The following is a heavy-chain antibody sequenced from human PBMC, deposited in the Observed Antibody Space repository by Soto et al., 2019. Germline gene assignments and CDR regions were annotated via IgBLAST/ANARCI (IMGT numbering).Heavy chain of an antibody. CDR1: GYTLTELS. CDR2: FDPEDGET. Sequence: ASVKVSCKVSGYTLTELSMHWVRQAPGKGLEWMGGFDPEDGETIYAQKFQGRVTMTEDTSTDTAYMELSSLRSEDTAVYYCARDESYSSSSGRVGLFWFDLWGQGTLVTVSS. V-gene: IGHV1-24*01. J-gene: IGHJ5*02. D-gene: IGHD6-6*01. CDR3: ARDESYSSSSGRVGLFWFDL.